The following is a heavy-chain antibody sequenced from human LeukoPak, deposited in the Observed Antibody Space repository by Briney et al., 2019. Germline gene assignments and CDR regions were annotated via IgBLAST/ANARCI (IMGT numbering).Heavy chain of an antibody. D-gene: IGHD4/OR15-4a*01. CDR2: ISRSGTTI. V-gene: IGHV3-11*01. Sequence: GGSLRLSCAASGFIFSDYYMNWIRQAPGKGLEWVSYISRSGTTIYYADSVKGRFTISRDSAKNSLYLQMNSLRAEDTAVYYCARDQGAGWYFDLCGRGTLVTVSS. J-gene: IGHJ2*01. CDR1: GFIFSDYY. CDR3: ARDQGAGWYFDL.